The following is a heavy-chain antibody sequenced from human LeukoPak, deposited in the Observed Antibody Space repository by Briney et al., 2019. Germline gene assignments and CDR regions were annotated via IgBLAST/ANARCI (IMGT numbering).Heavy chain of an antibody. V-gene: IGHV3-21*01. CDR3: ANIAAAGTVGY. CDR2: ISSSRSYI. Sequence: GGSLRLSCAASGFTFSSYSMNWVRQAPGKGLEWVSSISSSRSYIYYADSVKGRFTISRDNAKNSLYLQMNGLRAEDTAVYYCANIAAAGTVGYWGQGTLVTVSS. D-gene: IGHD6-13*01. CDR1: GFTFSSYS. J-gene: IGHJ4*02.